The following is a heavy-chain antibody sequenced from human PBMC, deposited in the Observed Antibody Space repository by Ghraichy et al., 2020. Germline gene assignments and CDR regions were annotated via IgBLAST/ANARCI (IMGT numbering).Heavy chain of an antibody. CDR3: ARNEPTSTTAAGIHPFDN. J-gene: IGHJ4*02. D-gene: IGHD6-13*01. Sequence: SQTLSLTCTVSGVSISSYYCTLIRQPPGKGLEWIGYISYSGNTDYNPSLKSRVTMSVDTSKNQFSLKLKSVTTADTAIYYCARNEPTSTTAAGIHPFDNWGQGTLATVSS. CDR1: GVSISSYY. V-gene: IGHV4-59*01. CDR2: ISYSGNT.